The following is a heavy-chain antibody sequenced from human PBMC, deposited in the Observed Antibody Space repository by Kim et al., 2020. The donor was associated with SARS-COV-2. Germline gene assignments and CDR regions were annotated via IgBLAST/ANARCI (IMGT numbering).Heavy chain of an antibody. J-gene: IGHJ5*02. V-gene: IGHV4-59*08. CDR1: GGSISSYY. Sequence: SETLSLTCTVSGGSISSYYWSWIRQPPGKGLEWIGYIYYSGSTNYNPSLKSRVTISVDTSKNQFSLKLSSVTAADTAVYYCARHKGVRDSNGWFDPGAREPWSPSPQ. CDR2: IYYSGST. D-gene: IGHD2-15*01. CDR3: ARHKGVRDSNGWFDP.